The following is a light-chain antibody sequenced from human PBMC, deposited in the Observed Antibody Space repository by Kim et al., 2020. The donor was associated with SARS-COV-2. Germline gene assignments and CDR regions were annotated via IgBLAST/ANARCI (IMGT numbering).Light chain of an antibody. V-gene: IGLV3-21*04. Sequence: APGKTATITCGGNDIGSKSVHWYQQRPGQAPVLVISYDNDRPSGIPQRFSGSNSGNTATLTIGRVEAGDEADYYCQIWDYSSDHYIFGGGTQLTVL. J-gene: IGLJ2*01. CDR2: YDN. CDR1: DIGSKS. CDR3: QIWDYSSDHYI.